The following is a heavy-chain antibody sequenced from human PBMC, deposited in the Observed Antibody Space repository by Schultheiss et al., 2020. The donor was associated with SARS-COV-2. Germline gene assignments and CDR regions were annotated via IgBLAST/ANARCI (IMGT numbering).Heavy chain of an antibody. J-gene: IGHJ4*02. CDR1: GYSFTSYW. Sequence: GGSLRLSCKGSGYSFTSYWISWVRQMPGKGLEWMGRIDPSDSYTNYSPSFQGQVTISADKSISTAYLQWSSLKASDTAMYYCARHLAVAGGPFDYWGQGTLVTVSS. CDR2: IDPSDSYT. D-gene: IGHD6-19*01. CDR3: ARHLAVAGGPFDY. V-gene: IGHV5-10-1*04.